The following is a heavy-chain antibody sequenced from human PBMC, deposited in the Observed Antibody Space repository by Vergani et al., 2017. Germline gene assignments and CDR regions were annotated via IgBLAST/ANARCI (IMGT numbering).Heavy chain of an antibody. J-gene: IGHJ6*02. CDR1: GYSFTSYW. Sequence: EVQLVQSGAEVKKPGESLKISCKGSGYSFTSYWIGWVRQMPGKGLEWMGIIYPGDSDTRYSPSFQGQVTISADKSISTAYLQWSSLKASDTAMYYCARHGEDNNCGGECYSGYYYGMDVWGQGTTVTVSS. D-gene: IGHD2-21*01. V-gene: IGHV5-51*01. CDR2: IYPGDSDT. CDR3: ARHGEDNNCGGECYSGYYYGMDV.